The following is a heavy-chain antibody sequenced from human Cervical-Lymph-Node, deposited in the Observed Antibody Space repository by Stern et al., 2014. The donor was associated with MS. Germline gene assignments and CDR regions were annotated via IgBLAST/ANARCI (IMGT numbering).Heavy chain of an antibody. Sequence: EVQLEESGGGLVQPGRSLRLSCAASGFTFDDYAMHWVRQAPGKGLERVSGISWNSGSIGYADSVKGRFTISRDNAKNSLYLQMNSLRAEDTALYYCAKDMATSYYYYGMDVWGQGTTVTVSS. J-gene: IGHJ6*02. CDR2: ISWNSGSI. CDR3: AKDMATSYYYYGMDV. V-gene: IGHV3-9*01. CDR1: GFTFDDYA.